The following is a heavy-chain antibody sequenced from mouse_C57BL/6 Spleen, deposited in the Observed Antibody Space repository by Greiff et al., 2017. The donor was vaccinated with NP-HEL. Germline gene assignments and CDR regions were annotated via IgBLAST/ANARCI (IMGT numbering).Heavy chain of an antibody. J-gene: IGHJ2*01. CDR1: GYTFTDYE. CDR2: IDPETGGT. D-gene: IGHD3-1*01. V-gene: IGHV1-15*01. CDR3: TRSWATRDY. Sequence: VKLQESGAELVRPGASVTLSCKASGYTFTDYEMHWVKQTPVHGLEWIGAIDPETGGTAYNQKFKGKAILTADKSSSTAYMELRSLTSEDSAVYYCTRSWATRDYWGQGTTLTVSS.